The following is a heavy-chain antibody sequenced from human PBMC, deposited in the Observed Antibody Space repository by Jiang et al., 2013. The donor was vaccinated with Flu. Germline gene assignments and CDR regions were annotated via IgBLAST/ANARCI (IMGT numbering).Heavy chain of an antibody. V-gene: IGHV4-4*02. Sequence: PGLVKPSGTLSLTCAVSGVSIASAYWWSWVRQTPGKGLEWIGEMYHSGSANYNPSLKSRVTISVDKSRNLFSLTLASVTAADTAVYFCTRSPPRRTAKFGTITDHWGQGTLVTVSS. CDR2: MYHSGSA. J-gene: IGHJ4*02. D-gene: IGHD1/OR15-1a*01. CDR1: GVSIASAYW. CDR3: TRSPPRRTAKFGTITDH.